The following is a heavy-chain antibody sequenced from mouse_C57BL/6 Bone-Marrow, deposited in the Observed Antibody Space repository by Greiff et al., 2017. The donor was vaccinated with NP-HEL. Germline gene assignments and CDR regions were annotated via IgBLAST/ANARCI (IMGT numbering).Heavy chain of an antibody. V-gene: IGHV1-5*01. CDR3: KRGGIFQYYGSSPDD. CDR1: GYTFTSYW. CDR2: IYPGNSDT. J-gene: IGHJ2*01. D-gene: IGHD1-1*01. Sequence: VQLKQSGTVLARPGASVKMSCKTSGYTFTSYWMHWVKQRPGQGLEWIGAIYPGNSDTSYNQKFKGKAKLTAVTSASKAYMELSSQTNEDYAVYYCKRGGIFQYYGSSPDDWGEGTTLTVSS.